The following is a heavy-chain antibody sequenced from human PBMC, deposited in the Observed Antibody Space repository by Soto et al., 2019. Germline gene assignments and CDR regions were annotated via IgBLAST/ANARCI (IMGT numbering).Heavy chain of an antibody. Sequence: TSETLSLTCAVYGGSFSGYYWSWIRQHPGKGLEWIGYIYYSGSTYYNPSLKSRVTISVDTSKNQFSLKLSSVTAADTAVYYCARSGYSYGPNPLLYWGQGTLVTVSS. V-gene: IGHV4-31*11. CDR3: ARSGYSYGPNPLLY. CDR2: IYYSGST. CDR1: GGSFSGYY. J-gene: IGHJ4*02. D-gene: IGHD5-18*01.